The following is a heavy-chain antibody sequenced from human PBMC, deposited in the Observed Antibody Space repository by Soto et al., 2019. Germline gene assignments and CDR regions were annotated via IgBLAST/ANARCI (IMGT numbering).Heavy chain of an antibody. CDR1: GYTFTSYY. Sequence: ASVKVSCKASGYTFTSYYMHWVRQAPGQGLEWMGIINPSGGSTSYAQKFQGRVTMTRDTSTSTVYMELSSLRSEDTAVYYCARAVLVYQLPTPYYFDYWGQGTLVTVSS. CDR2: INPSGGST. V-gene: IGHV1-46*01. CDR3: ARAVLVYQLPTPYYFDY. J-gene: IGHJ4*02. D-gene: IGHD2-2*01.